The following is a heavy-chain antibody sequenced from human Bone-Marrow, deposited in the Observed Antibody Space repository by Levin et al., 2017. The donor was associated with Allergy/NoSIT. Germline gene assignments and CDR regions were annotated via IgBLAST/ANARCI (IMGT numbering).Heavy chain of an antibody. J-gene: IGHJ6*02. V-gene: IGHV3-21*06. Sequence: GGSLRLSCAASGLSFSNYDMNWVRQAPGKGLEWVSSISGGSSRIYYADSVKGRFTISRDNAKNSLYLQTNSLRVEDTAVYYCASWAMFYYDGSDFDYFYYGMDVWGQGTTVTVSS. CDR2: ISGGSSRI. CDR1: GLSFSNYD. D-gene: IGHD3-16*01. CDR3: ASWAMFYYDGSDFDYFYYGMDV.